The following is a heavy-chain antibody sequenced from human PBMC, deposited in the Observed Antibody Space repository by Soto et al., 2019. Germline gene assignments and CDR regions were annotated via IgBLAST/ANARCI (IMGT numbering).Heavy chain of an antibody. CDR2: IYPGDSDT. CDR3: ASLRDSSGYY. D-gene: IGHD3-22*01. Sequence: PGESLKISCKGSGYTFTSYWIGWVRQMPGKGLEWMGIIYPGDSDTRYSPSFQGQVTMSVDKSISTAYLQWSSLKASDTAMYYCASLRDSSGYYWGQGTLVTAPQ. V-gene: IGHV5-51*01. J-gene: IGHJ4*02. CDR1: GYTFTSYW.